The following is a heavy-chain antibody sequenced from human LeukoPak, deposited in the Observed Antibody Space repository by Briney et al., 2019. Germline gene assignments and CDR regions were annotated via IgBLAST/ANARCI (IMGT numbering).Heavy chain of an antibody. D-gene: IGHD4-23*01. Sequence: SETLSPTCTVSGGSISSYYWSWIRQPPGKGLEWIGYIYYSGSTNYNPSLKSRVTISVDTSKNQFSLKLSSVTAADTAVYYCARGYGGLVDVWGKGTTVTVSS. J-gene: IGHJ6*04. CDR2: IYYSGST. CDR1: GGSISSYY. V-gene: IGHV4-59*08. CDR3: ARGYGGLVDV.